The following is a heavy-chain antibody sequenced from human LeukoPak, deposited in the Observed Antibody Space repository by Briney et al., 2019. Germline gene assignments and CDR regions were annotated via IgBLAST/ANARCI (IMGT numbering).Heavy chain of an antibody. D-gene: IGHD5-12*01. CDR2: INHSGST. CDR1: GGSLSGYY. J-gene: IGHJ6*02. V-gene: IGHV4-34*01. Sequence: PSETLSLTCAVYGGSLSGYYWSWIRQPPGKGLEWIGEINHSGSTNYNPSLKSRVTISVDTSKNQFSLKLSSVTAADTAVYYCARDSLRWAATIIYYYYYGMDVWGQGTTVTVSS. CDR3: ARDSLRWAATIIYYYYYGMDV.